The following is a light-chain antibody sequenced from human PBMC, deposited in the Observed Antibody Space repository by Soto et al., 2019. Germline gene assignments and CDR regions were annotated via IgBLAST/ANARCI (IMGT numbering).Light chain of an antibody. CDR3: QHNNSYPYT. Sequence: DIQMTQSPSTLSASVGERVTITCRASQTISNWLAWYQQRPGKAPNLLIYKASSLDSGVSSRFSGSGFGTEFTLTISILQPDDFATYYCQHNNSYPYTFGQGTKLEIK. CDR2: KAS. V-gene: IGKV1-5*03. CDR1: QTISNW. J-gene: IGKJ2*01.